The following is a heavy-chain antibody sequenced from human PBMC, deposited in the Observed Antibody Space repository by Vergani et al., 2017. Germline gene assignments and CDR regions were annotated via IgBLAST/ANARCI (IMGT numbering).Heavy chain of an antibody. CDR3: ASEVGEMATIQGSWLRPFDY. J-gene: IGHJ4*02. D-gene: IGHD5-24*01. V-gene: IGHV3-73*01. Sequence: EVQLVESGGGLVQPGGSLKLSCAASGFTFSGSAMHWVRQASGKGLDWVGRIRSKANSYATAYAASVKGRFTISRDDSKNTAYLQMNSLKTEDTAVYYXASEVGEMATIQGSWLRPFDYWGQGTLVTVSS. CDR2: IRSKANSYAT. CDR1: GFTFSGSA.